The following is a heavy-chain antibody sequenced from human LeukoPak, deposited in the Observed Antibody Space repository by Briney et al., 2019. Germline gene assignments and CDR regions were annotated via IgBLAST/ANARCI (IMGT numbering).Heavy chain of an antibody. Sequence: GGTLRLSCAASGFTFSSYGMSWVRQAPGKGLEWVSAISGSGDSTYYADSVKGRFTISRDNSKNTLYLQMNSLRAEDTAVYYCAKGYDILTGYYSCAFDIWGQGTMVTVSS. D-gene: IGHD3-9*01. CDR3: AKGYDILTGYYSCAFDI. CDR1: GFTFSSYG. J-gene: IGHJ3*02. V-gene: IGHV3-23*01. CDR2: ISGSGDST.